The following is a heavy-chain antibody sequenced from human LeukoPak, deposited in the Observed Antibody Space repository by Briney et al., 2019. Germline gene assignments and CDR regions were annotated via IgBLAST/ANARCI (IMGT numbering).Heavy chain of an antibody. Sequence: PSETLSLTCTVSGGSISSGSYYWSWIRQPAGKGLEWIGRIYTSGSTNYNPSLKSRVTISVDTSKNQFSLKLSSVTAADTAVYYCAREIGQLVLFGRYFDLWGRGTLVTVSS. J-gene: IGHJ2*01. CDR2: IYTSGST. CDR3: AREIGQLVLFGRYFDL. V-gene: IGHV4-61*02. CDR1: GGSISSGSYY. D-gene: IGHD6-6*01.